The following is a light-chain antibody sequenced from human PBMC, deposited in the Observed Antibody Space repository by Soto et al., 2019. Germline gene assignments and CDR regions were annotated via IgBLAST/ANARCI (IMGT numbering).Light chain of an antibody. CDR3: CSYAGSYSYV. J-gene: IGLJ1*01. CDR2: DVS. Sequence: QSALPQPRSVSGSPGQSVTISCTGTSSDVGGYNYVSWYQEQPGKAPKLMIYDVSKRPSGVPDRFSGSKSGNTASLTISGLQAEDEADYYCCSYAGSYSYVFGTGTKLTVL. CDR1: SSDVGGYNY. V-gene: IGLV2-11*01.